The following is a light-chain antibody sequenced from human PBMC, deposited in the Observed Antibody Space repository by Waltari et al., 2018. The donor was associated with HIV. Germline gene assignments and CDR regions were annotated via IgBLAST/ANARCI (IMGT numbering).Light chain of an antibody. V-gene: IGLV3-1*01. CDR2: QDR. J-gene: IGLJ1*01. CDR3: QTWDSTTGV. CDR1: KLGDKY. Sequence: SFELTQPPSLSVSPGQTVNISCSGDKLGDKYVCWYQQKSGQSPVLVMFQDRKRPSGIPERFSGSKSGNTATLTISGTQPIDGGDYYCQTWDSTTGVFGTGTRLTVL.